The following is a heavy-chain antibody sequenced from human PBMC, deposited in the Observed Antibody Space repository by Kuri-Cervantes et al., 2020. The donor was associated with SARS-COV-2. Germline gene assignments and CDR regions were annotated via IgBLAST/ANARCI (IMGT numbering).Heavy chain of an antibody. CDR3: TSIKGTGSVY. D-gene: IGHD3-10*01. Sequence: GGSLRLSCAASGFTFSGSAMHWVRQASGKGLEWVGRIRSKANSYATAYAASVKGRFTISRDDSKNTAYLQMNSLKTEDTVVYYCTSIKGTGSVYWGQGTLVTVSS. V-gene: IGHV3-73*01. CDR1: GFTFSGSA. CDR2: IRSKANSYAT. J-gene: IGHJ4*02.